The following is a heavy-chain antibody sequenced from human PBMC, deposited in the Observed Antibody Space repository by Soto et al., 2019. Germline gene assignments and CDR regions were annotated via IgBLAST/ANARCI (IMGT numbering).Heavy chain of an antibody. V-gene: IGHV4-59*01. J-gene: IGHJ6*02. CDR3: ARFPDDILTCHYYYGMDV. D-gene: IGHD3-9*01. CDR2: IYYSGST. Sequence: SETLSLTCTVSGGSISSYYWSWIRQPPGKGLEWIGYIYYSGSTNYNPSLKSRVTISVDTSKNQFSLKLSSVTAADTAVYYCARFPDDILTCHYYYGMDVWGQGTTVTVSS. CDR1: GGSISSYY.